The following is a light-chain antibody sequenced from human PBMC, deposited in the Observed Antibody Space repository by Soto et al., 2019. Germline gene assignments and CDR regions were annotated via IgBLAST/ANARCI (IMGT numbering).Light chain of an antibody. CDR3: QSYDTSLSGSVV. CDR2: GNS. V-gene: IGLV1-40*01. CDR1: TSNIGAGYD. J-gene: IGLJ2*01. Sequence: QSVLTQPPSLSGAPGQRVTISCTGNTSNIGAGYDVHWYQQLPGTAPKLLIYGNSNRPSGVPDRFSGSKSGTSASLAITGLQAEDEADYYCQSYDTSLSGSVVFGGGTKLTVL.